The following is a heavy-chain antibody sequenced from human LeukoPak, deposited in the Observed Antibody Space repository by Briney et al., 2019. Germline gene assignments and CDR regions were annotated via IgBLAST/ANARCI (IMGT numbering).Heavy chain of an antibody. CDR1: GFTFRSYA. V-gene: IGHV3-23*01. CDR3: AKDLTSDFWSGYYYYYGMDV. CDR2: ISGSGGST. Sequence: GRSLRLSCVASGFTFRSYALHWVRQAPGKGLEWVSAISGSGGSTYYADSVKGRFTISRDNSRNTLYLQMNSLRAEDTAVYYCAKDLTSDFWSGYYYYYGMDVWGQGTTVTVSS. D-gene: IGHD3-3*01. J-gene: IGHJ6*02.